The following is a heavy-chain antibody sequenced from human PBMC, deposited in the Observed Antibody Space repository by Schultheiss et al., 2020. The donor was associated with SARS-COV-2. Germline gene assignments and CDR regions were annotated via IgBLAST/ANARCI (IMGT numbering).Heavy chain of an antibody. J-gene: IGHJ6*03. CDR2: INHSGST. CDR1: GGSISSNY. D-gene: IGHD6-13*01. V-gene: IGHV4-34*01. Sequence: SQTLSLTCIVSGGSISSNYWSWIRQPQGKGLEWIGEINHSGSTNYNPSLKSRVTISVDTSKNQFSLKLSSVTAADTAVYYCARGRGSSSHYYYYYMDVWGKGTTVTVSS. CDR3: ARGRGSSSHYYYYYMDV.